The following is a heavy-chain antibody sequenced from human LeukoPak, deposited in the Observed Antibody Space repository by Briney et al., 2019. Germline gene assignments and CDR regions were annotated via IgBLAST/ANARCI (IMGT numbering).Heavy chain of an antibody. D-gene: IGHD5-18*01. Sequence: GGSLRLSCAAAGFTFNSYGMHWVRQAPGKGLEWVAFIRSDGTNKYYADSVKGRFTISRDNSKNTLYLQMNSLRPEDAAVYYCAKGYSFHSDYWGQGTLVTVSS. J-gene: IGHJ4*02. V-gene: IGHV3-30*02. CDR2: IRSDGTNK. CDR1: GFTFNSYG. CDR3: AKGYSFHSDY.